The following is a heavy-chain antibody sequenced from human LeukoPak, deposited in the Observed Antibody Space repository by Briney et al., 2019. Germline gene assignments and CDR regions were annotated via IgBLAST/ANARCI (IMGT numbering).Heavy chain of an antibody. V-gene: IGHV3-21*01. D-gene: IGHD3-9*01. J-gene: IGHJ6*02. CDR1: GFTFSSYS. Sequence: GGSLRLSCAASGFTFSSYSMNWVRQAPGKGLEWVSSISSSSSYIYYADSVKGRFTISRDNAKNSLYLQMNSLRAEDTAVYYRARDPLGLRYFDFLDVWGQGTTVTVSS. CDR2: ISSSSSYI. CDR3: ARDPLGLRYFDFLDV.